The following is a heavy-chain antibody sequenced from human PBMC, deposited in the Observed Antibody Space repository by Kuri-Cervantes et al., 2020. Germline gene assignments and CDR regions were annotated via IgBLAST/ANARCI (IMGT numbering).Heavy chain of an antibody. V-gene: IGHV4-61*08. CDR2: IYYNGNI. CDR3: ARIAAVRPHFDY. Sequence: SETLSLICSVSAGSVSSAGYYWSWIRQPPGKGLEWIAYIYYNGNIKYSPSLESRATISVDMSKNQISLKLTSVTAADTAVYYCARIAAVRPHFDYWGQGTLVTVSS. D-gene: IGHD6-13*01. J-gene: IGHJ4*02. CDR1: AGSVSSAGYY.